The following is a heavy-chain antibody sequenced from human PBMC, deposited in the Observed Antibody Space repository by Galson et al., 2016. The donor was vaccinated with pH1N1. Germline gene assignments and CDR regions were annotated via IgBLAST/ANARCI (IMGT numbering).Heavy chain of an antibody. V-gene: IGHV3-43D*04. CDR1: GFTFNDYA. J-gene: IGHJ6*02. Sequence: SLRLSCAASGFTFNDYALHWVRQAPGKGLEWVSLITWDGGSTYYADSVRSRFTISRDNSKNSLYLQMNSLRSEDTALYYCARNSETGRSGSFRYSYYYSLDVWGHGTTVPVSS. D-gene: IGHD1-26*01. CDR2: ITWDGGST. CDR3: ARNSETGRSGSFRYSYYYSLDV.